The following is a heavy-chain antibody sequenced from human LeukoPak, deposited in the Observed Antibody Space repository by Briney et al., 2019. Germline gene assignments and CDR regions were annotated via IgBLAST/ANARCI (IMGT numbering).Heavy chain of an antibody. CDR3: AKDQRYSCDVSPYYFDY. D-gene: IGHD6-19*01. J-gene: IGHJ4*02. CDR1: GFTFSSYG. Sequence: PGRSLRLSCAASGFTFSSYGMHWVRQAPGKGLEWVAVISYDGSNKYYADSVKGRFTISRDNSKNTLYLQMNSLRAEDTAVYYCAKDQRYSCDVSPYYFDYWGQGTLVTVSS. V-gene: IGHV3-30*18. CDR2: ISYDGSNK.